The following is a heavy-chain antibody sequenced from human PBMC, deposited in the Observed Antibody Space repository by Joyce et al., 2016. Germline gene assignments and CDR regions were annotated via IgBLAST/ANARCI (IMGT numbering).Heavy chain of an antibody. V-gene: IGHV3-74*01. CDR3: ARFSGGIDV. J-gene: IGHJ6*02. Sequence: EVQLVESGGGLVQPGGSLRLSCAASGFTLGGDWVHWVRQAPGKGLVCVSRMNTDGTSISYAPFVRGRFTISRDNAKNMLYLQMNSLTAEDTAVYYCARFSGGIDVWGQGTTVTVS. CDR1: GFTLGGDW. D-gene: IGHD3-10*01. CDR2: MNTDGTSI.